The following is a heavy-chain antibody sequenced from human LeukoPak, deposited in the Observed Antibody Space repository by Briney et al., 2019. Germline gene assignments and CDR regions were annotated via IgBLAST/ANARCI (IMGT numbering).Heavy chain of an antibody. CDR3: AKGGDPSYSSTSYQPQLAY. CDR1: GFTFSSYA. Sequence: GGSLRLSCAASGFTFSSYARSWVRQAPGKGLEWVSAIRGRGVSTYYADSVKGLVTSSRDNSKNTLYMQMNSLRAEDTAVYYCAKGGDPSYSSTSYQPQLAYWGQGPLVTVSS. D-gene: IGHD2-2*01. J-gene: IGHJ4*02. CDR2: IRGRGVST. V-gene: IGHV3-23*01.